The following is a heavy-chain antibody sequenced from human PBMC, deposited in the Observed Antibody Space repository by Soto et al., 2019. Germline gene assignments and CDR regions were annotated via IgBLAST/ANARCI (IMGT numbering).Heavy chain of an antibody. CDR2: IFYRGNT. D-gene: IGHD2-2*01. V-gene: IGHV4-59*01. J-gene: IGHJ6*02. CDR3: TRHAIIPKPQYGMDV. Sequence: SETLSLTCTVSGGSISGYYWSWIRQPPGKGLEWIGYIFYRGNTLYNPSLQSRVTISVDTSKNQFFLGLTSVTAADTAVYYCTRHAIIPKPQYGMDVWGQGASVTVSS. CDR1: GGSISGYY.